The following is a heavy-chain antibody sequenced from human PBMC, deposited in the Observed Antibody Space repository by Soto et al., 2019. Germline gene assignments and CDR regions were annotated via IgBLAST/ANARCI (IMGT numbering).Heavy chain of an antibody. Sequence: EVQLLESGGGLVQPGGSLRLSCAASGFTFSSYAMSWVRQAPGKGLEWVSAISGSGGSTYYADSVKGRFTISRDNAKNTLYLQMNSLRAEDTAVYYCAKPHGDYGDYVPPFPEFDYWGQGTLVTVSS. J-gene: IGHJ4*02. CDR3: AKPHGDYGDYVPPFPEFDY. V-gene: IGHV3-23*01. CDR1: GFTFSSYA. D-gene: IGHD4-17*01. CDR2: ISGSGGST.